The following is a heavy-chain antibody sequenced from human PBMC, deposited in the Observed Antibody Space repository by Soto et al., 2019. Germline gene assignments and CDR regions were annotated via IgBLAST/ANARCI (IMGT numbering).Heavy chain of an antibody. CDR3: ARDQYDSGNYYTRYFDY. D-gene: IGHD3-10*01. J-gene: IGHJ4*02. V-gene: IGHV4-39*02. CDR2: FFIGGNT. CDR1: GGSITGGSISSYY. Sequence: SETLSLTCTVSGGSITGGSISSYYWGWMRQPPGKGLEWIANFFIGGNTYYNPSLKSRVTTSVDKSKNHFSLNLSSVTAADTAVYYCARDQYDSGNYYTRYFDYWGQGTLVNVSS.